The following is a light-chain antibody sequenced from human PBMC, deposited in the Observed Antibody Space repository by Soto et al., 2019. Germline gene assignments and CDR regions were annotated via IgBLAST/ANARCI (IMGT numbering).Light chain of an antibody. Sequence: DIVLTQSPDSLAVSLGERATINCKSSQSVLYSSNNKNYLAWYQQKPGQPPKLLIYWASTRESGVPDRFSGSGSGTDFTLTISSLQAEDVAVYSCQQYYSIPQTFGQGTKVEIK. V-gene: IGKV4-1*01. J-gene: IGKJ1*01. CDR2: WAS. CDR3: QQYYSIPQT. CDR1: QSVLYSSNNKNY.